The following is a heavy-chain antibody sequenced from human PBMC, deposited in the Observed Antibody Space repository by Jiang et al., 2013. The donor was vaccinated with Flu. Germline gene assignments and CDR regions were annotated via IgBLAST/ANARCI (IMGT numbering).Heavy chain of an antibody. CDR3: ARSTNLIAVAGTIDY. Sequence: LLKPSETLSLTCAVYGGSFSGYYWSWIRQPPGKGLEWIGEINHSGSTNYNPSLKSRVTISVDTSKNQFSLKLSSVTAADTAVYYCARSTNLIAVAGTIDYWGQGTLVTVSS. CDR1: GGSFSGYY. CDR2: INHSGST. J-gene: IGHJ4*02. D-gene: IGHD6-19*01. V-gene: IGHV4-34*01.